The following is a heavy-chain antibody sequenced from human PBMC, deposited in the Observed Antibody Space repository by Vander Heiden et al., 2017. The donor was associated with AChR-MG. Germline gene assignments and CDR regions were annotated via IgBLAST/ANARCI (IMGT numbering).Heavy chain of an antibody. J-gene: IGHJ4*02. D-gene: IGHD4-17*01. CDR2: IYSGGST. Sequence: EVQLVETGGGLIQPGGSLRLSCAASGFTVSSNSMGWVRQAPGKGLEWVSVIYSGGSTYYADSVKGRFTISRDNSKNTLYLQMNSMRAEDTAVYYCARGLDDYGDYFDYWGQGTLVTVSS. V-gene: IGHV3-53*02. CDR3: ARGLDDYGDYFDY. CDR1: GFTVSSNS.